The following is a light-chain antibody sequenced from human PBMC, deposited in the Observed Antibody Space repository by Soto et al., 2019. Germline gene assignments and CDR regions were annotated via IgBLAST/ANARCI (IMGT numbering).Light chain of an antibody. CDR3: SSYTTSTTWV. J-gene: IGLJ3*02. CDR1: SSDVGSYNR. Sequence: QSALTQPTTVSGSPGQSVTISCTGTSSDVGSYNRVSWYQQFPGAAPKLVIYEVSDRPSGVPDRFSGSKSGNTASLTISGLQAEDEADYYCSSYTTSTTWVFGGGTKVTVL. V-gene: IGLV2-18*02. CDR2: EVS.